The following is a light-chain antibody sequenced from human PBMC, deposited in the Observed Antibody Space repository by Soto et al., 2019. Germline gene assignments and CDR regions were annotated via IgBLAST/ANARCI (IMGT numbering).Light chain of an antibody. V-gene: IGKV3-20*01. CDR2: GAS. CDR1: QSVSSSC. Sequence: EIVLTQSTGTQSLSPGERATLSCRASQSVSSSCLAWYQQKPGQAPRLLIYGASSRATGIPDRFSGSGSGTDFTLTISRLEPEDFAVYYCQQYGNAPPWTFGQGTKVEIK. J-gene: IGKJ1*01. CDR3: QQYGNAPPWT.